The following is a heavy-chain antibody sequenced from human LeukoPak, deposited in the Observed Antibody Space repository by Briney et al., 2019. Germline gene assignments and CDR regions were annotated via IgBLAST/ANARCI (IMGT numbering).Heavy chain of an antibody. Sequence: ASVKVSCKASGYTFTGYYIHWVRQAPGQGLEWMGWINPSTGDTNYAQNFQGRVTMTRDTSISTAYMELSRLRFDDTAVYYCARGLRVVRGVIGSWFDPWGQGTLVTVSS. CDR1: GYTFTGYY. CDR3: ARGLRVVRGVIGSWFDP. D-gene: IGHD3-10*01. V-gene: IGHV1-2*02. J-gene: IGHJ5*02. CDR2: INPSTGDT.